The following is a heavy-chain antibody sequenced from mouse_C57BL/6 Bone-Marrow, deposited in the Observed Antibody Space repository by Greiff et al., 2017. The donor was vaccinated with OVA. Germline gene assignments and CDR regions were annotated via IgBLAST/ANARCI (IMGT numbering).Heavy chain of an antibody. J-gene: IGHJ2*01. V-gene: IGHV1-82*01. D-gene: IGHD1-1*01. CDR1: GYAFSSSW. CDR3: ARQDYYGSSPFDY. Sequence: LVESGPELVKPGASVKISCKASGYAFSSSWMNWVKQRPGKGLEWIGRIYPGDGDTNYNGKFKGKATLTADKSSSTAYMQLSSLTSEDSAVYFCARQDYYGSSPFDYWGQGTTLTVSS. CDR2: IYPGDGDT.